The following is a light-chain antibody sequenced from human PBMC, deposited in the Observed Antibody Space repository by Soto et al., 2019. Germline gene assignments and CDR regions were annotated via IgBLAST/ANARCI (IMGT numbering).Light chain of an antibody. V-gene: IGLV4-69*01. CDR2: LNSDGSH. CDR3: HTWGTGIQGV. CDR1: SGHSSYA. J-gene: IGLJ2*01. Sequence: QSVLTQSPSASASLGASVKLTCTLSSGHSSYAIAWHQQQPEKGPRYLMKLNSDGSHSQGDGIPDRFSGSSSWAERYLTISSLQSEDEADYYCHTWGTGIQGVFGGGTKLTVL.